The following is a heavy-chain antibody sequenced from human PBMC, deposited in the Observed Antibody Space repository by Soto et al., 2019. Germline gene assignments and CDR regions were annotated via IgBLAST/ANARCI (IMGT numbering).Heavy chain of an antibody. J-gene: IGHJ6*02. Sequence: LRLWCTASGFTFGDYAMSWFRQAPGKGLEWVGFIRSKAYGGTTEYAASVKGRFTISRDDSKSIAYLQMNSLKTEDTAVYYCTRDMDTPAPTYYYYYYGMDVWGQGTTVTVSS. CDR1: GFTFGDYA. D-gene: IGHD2-2*01. V-gene: IGHV3-49*03. CDR3: TRDMDTPAPTYYYYYYGMDV. CDR2: IRSKAYGGTT.